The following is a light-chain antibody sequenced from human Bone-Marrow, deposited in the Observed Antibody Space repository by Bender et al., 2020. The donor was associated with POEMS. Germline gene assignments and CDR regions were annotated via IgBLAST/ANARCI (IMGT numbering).Light chain of an antibody. Sequence: QSALTQPRSVSGSPGQSVTISCTGTSSDVGGYNYVSWYQQHPGKVPRLMIYDVGKRPSAVPNRFSGSKSGNTASLTISGLQAGDEADYYCSSHADMFWVFGGGTKVTVL. CDR3: SSHADMFWV. J-gene: IGLJ3*02. V-gene: IGLV2-11*01. CDR1: SSDVGGYNY. CDR2: DVG.